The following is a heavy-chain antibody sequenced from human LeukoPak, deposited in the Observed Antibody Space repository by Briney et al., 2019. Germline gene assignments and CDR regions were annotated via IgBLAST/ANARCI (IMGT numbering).Heavy chain of an antibody. D-gene: IGHD7-27*01. V-gene: IGHV3-48*03. CDR1: GFTFSSYE. Sequence: PGGSLRLSCAASGFTFSSYEMSWVRQAPGKGLEWVSYTSGSGINIYYADSVKGRFTISRDNAKNSLYLQMSSLRVDDTAVYYCARGPGSGLGMIRYFDNWGQGNLDTVSS. CDR2: TSGSGINI. CDR3: ARGPGSGLGMIRYFDN. J-gene: IGHJ4*02.